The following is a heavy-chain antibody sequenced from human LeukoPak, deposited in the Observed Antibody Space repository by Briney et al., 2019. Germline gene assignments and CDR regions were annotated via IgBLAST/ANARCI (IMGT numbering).Heavy chain of an antibody. Sequence: SETLSLTCTVSGGSISSYYWSWIRQPPGKGLEWIGYIYYSGSTNYNPSLKSRVTISVDTSKNQFSLKLSSVTAADTAVYYCARDLSPAYYYDSSGYSPFGYWGQGTLVTVSS. CDR3: ARDLSPAYYYDSSGYSPFGY. CDR2: IYYSGST. V-gene: IGHV4-59*12. J-gene: IGHJ4*02. D-gene: IGHD3-22*01. CDR1: GGSISSYY.